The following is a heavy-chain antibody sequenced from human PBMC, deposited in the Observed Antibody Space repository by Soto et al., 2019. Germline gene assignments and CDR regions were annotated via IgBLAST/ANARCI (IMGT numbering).Heavy chain of an antibody. J-gene: IGHJ6*02. Sequence: QVQLVESGGGVVQPGRSLRLSCAASGFTFSSYAMHWVRQTPGKGLEWVAVISYDGSNKYYADSVKGRFTISRDNSKNTLYLQMNSLRAADTAVYYCARDHSPAGVVVAATLYYYYGMDVWGQGTTVTVSS. CDR1: GFTFSSYA. CDR3: ARDHSPAGVVVAATLYYYYGMDV. D-gene: IGHD2-15*01. CDR2: ISYDGSNK. V-gene: IGHV3-30-3*01.